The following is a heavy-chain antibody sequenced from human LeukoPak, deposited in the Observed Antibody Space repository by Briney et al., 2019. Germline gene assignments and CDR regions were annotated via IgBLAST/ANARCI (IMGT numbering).Heavy chain of an antibody. Sequence: GGSLRLSCAAAGFTFSSYAMSWVRQAPGKGLEWVSAISGSGGSTYYADSVKGPFTISRDNSKNTLYLQMNSLRAEDTAVYYCAKTYFSYGSGSYPTLWGQGTLVTVSS. J-gene: IGHJ4*02. V-gene: IGHV3-23*01. CDR2: ISGSGGST. CDR1: GFTFSSYA. D-gene: IGHD3-10*01. CDR3: AKTYFSYGSGSYPTL.